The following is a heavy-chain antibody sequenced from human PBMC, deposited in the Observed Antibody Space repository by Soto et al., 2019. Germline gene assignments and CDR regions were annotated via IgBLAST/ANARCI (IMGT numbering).Heavy chain of an antibody. CDR2: IFYTGTT. Sequence: KPSETLSLTCSVYGGSISYNSYYWGWIRQPPGKGLEWVGGIFYTGTTYYSPSLKDRVTISVDTSKNSFSLNLTSVTAADTAVYFCARLVVVAPVANAWGQGTLVTVSS. CDR1: GGSISYNSYY. CDR3: ARLVVVAPVANA. V-gene: IGHV4-39*02. J-gene: IGHJ5*02. D-gene: IGHD2-2*01.